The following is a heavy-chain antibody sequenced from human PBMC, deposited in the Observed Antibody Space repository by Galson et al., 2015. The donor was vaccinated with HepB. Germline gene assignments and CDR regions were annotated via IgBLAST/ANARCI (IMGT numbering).Heavy chain of an antibody. CDR1: GFTFDDYG. J-gene: IGHJ4*02. CDR3: AKEIHGGSLPSYFDN. D-gene: IGHD2-15*01. Sequence: SLRLSCAVSGFTFDDYGMHWVRQPPGKGLEWVSGISWNSGRIAYADAVKGRFTISRDNAKNSLYLQMNSLRVEDTAFYYCAKEIHGGSLPSYFDNWGQGTLVTVSS. CDR2: ISWNSGRI. V-gene: IGHV3-9*01.